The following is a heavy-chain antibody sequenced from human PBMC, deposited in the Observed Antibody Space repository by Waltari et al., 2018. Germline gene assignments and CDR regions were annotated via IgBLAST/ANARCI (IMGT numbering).Heavy chain of an antibody. CDR1: GGSFSGYY. J-gene: IGHJ6*03. CDR3: ARGRVVVPAAIFYYYYYMDV. V-gene: IGHV4-34*01. D-gene: IGHD2-2*02. CDR2: INHSGST. Sequence: QVQLQQWGAGLLKPSETLSLTCAVYGGSFSGYYWSWIRQPPGKGLEWIGEINHSGSTNYNPSLKSRVTISVDTSKTQFSLKLSSVTAADTAVYYCARGRVVVPAAIFYYYYYMDVWGKGTTVTISS.